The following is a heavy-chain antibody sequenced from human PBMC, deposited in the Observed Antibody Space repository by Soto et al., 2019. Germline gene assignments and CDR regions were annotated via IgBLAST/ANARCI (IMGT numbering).Heavy chain of an antibody. CDR2: INHSGST. J-gene: IGHJ6*02. Sequence: SETLSLTCAVYGGSFSGYYWSWIRQPPGKGLEWIGEINHSGSTNYNPSLKSRVTISVDTSKNQFSLKLSSVTAADTAVYYCARPLVLRYFPMDVWGQGTTVTVSS. D-gene: IGHD3-9*01. CDR3: ARPLVLRYFPMDV. CDR1: GGSFSGYY. V-gene: IGHV4-34*01.